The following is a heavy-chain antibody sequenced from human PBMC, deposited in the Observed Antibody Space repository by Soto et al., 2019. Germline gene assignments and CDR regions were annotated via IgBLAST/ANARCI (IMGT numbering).Heavy chain of an antibody. V-gene: IGHV2-5*02. D-gene: IGHD2-2*01. J-gene: IGHJ2*01. CDR3: AHSIGYCISTSCSKSYWYFDL. CDR2: IDWDDDK. CDR1: GFSLSTSGVG. Sequence: QITLKESGPTLVKPTQTLTLTCTFSGFSLSTSGVGVGWIRQPPGKALEWLALIDWDDDKRHSPSLKSRLTNTKDTTKNQVVLTMNNMDPVDTATYSCAHSIGYCISTSCSKSYWYFDLWGRGTLVTVSS.